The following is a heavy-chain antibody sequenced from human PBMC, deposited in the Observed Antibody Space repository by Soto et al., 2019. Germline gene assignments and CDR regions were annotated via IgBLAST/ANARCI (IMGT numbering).Heavy chain of an antibody. Sequence: QVQLQESGPGLVKPSQTLSLTCTVSGGSISSGGYYWSWIRQHPGKGLEWIGYIYYSGSTYYNPSLKSRVTXXVXTXXNQFSLKLSSVTAADTAVYYCARETLWFGELFPDYWGQGTLVTVSS. CDR2: IYYSGST. CDR1: GGSISSGGYY. V-gene: IGHV4-31*03. CDR3: ARETLWFGELFPDY. J-gene: IGHJ4*02. D-gene: IGHD3-10*01.